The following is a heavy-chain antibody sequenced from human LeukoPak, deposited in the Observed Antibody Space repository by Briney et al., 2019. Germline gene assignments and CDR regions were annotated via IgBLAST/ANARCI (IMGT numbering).Heavy chain of an antibody. CDR2: ISGSGGNT. CDR3: VQAGCSGTTCYARDVLLSDY. CDR1: GFTFSIYG. V-gene: IGHV3-23*01. D-gene: IGHD2-2*01. Sequence: GGSLRLSCAASGFTFSIYGMTWVRQAPGKGLECISSISGSGGNTYYADSVKGRFTISRDNSKHTLYLHMNTLRAEDTAVYYCVQAGCSGTTCYARDVLLSDYWGPGTLVTVSS. J-gene: IGHJ4*02.